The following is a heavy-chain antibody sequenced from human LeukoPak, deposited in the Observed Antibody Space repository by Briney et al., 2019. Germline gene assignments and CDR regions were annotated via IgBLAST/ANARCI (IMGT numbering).Heavy chain of an antibody. CDR2: ISGSGGST. J-gene: IGHJ4*02. Sequence: GGSLRLSCAASGFTFSSYAMSWVRQAPGKGLEWVSAISGSGGSTYYADSVKGRFTISRDNSKNTLYLQMNSLRAEDTAVYYCAKIREWEVPAALGDFDYWGQGTLVTVSS. V-gene: IGHV3-23*01. CDR3: AKIREWEVPAALGDFDY. D-gene: IGHD2-2*01. CDR1: GFTFSSYA.